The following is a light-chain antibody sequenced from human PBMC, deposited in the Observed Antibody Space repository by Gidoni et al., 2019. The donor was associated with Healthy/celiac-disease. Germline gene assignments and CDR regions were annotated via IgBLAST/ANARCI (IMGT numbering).Light chain of an antibody. CDR2: EVG. CDR3: CSYEGSSTLV. Sequence: SALTQPASVSASPGHPITISCTGTSSDVGSYNLVSWYHQHPGKAPKLMIYEVGKRPSGVSNRFSGSKSGNTASLTISGLQAEDEADYYCCSYEGSSTLVFGGGTKLTVL. J-gene: IGLJ2*01. CDR1: SSDVGSYNL. V-gene: IGLV2-23*02.